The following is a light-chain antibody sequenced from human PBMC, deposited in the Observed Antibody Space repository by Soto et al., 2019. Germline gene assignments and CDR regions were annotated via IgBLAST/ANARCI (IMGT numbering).Light chain of an antibody. V-gene: IGKV1-39*01. CDR3: QQSYTTVYT. CDR1: QTISAS. CDR2: EAS. Sequence: IQMTQSPSSLSASVGDRVTITCRASQTISASLNWYRQKPGKAPKLLIYEASTLQSGVPSRFSGLGSGTDFALTITSLQPDDSATYYCQQSYTTVYTFGQGTKVDIK. J-gene: IGKJ2*01.